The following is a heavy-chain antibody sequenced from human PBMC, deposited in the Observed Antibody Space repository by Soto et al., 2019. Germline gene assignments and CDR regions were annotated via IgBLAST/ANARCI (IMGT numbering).Heavy chain of an antibody. D-gene: IGHD5-12*01. CDR1: GFTFSSYG. J-gene: IGHJ4*02. Sequence: QVQLVESGGGVVQPGRSLRLSCAASGFTFSSYGMHWVRQAPGKGLEWVAVIWYDGSNKYYADSVKGRFTISRDNSKNTLYLQMNSLRAEDTAVYYCARDLEATNNVDYWGQGTLVTVSS. V-gene: IGHV3-33*01. CDR2: IWYDGSNK. CDR3: ARDLEATNNVDY.